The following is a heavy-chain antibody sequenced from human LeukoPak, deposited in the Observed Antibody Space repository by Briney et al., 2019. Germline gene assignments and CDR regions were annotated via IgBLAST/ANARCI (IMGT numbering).Heavy chain of an antibody. V-gene: IGHV3-9*01. D-gene: IGHD6-19*01. CDR1: GFTFDDYA. CDR3: AKGKIAVAGTNFDY. Sequence: GGSLRLSCAASGFTFDDYAMHWVRQAPGKGLEWVSGISWNSGSIGYADSVKGRFTISRDNAKNSLYLQMNSPRAEDTALYYCAKGKIAVAGTNFDYWGQGTLVTVSS. CDR2: ISWNSGSI. J-gene: IGHJ4*02.